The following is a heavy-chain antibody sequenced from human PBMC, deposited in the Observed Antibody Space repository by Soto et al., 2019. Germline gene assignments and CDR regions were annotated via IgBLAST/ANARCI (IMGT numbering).Heavy chain of an antibody. D-gene: IGHD1-26*01. Sequence: GGSLRLSCAASGFTFSDYYMSWIRQAPGKGLEWVSYISSSGSTIYYADPVKGRFTISRDNAKNSLYLHMNSLRAEDTAVYYCARAPLRYSGSTGAFDIWGQGTMVTVSS. CDR1: GFTFSDYY. CDR3: ARAPLRYSGSTGAFDI. CDR2: ISSSGSTI. V-gene: IGHV3-11*01. J-gene: IGHJ3*02.